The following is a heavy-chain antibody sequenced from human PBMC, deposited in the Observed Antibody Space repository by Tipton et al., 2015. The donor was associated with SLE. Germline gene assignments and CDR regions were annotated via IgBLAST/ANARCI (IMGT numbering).Heavy chain of an antibody. V-gene: IGHV4-39*01. D-gene: IGHD5-12*01. Sequence: TLSLTCTVSGGSISSTTYYWGWIRQPPGKGLEWIGIIYYSGSSYCNPSLKSRVTISVDTSKNQFSLRRSSVTAADTAVYYCARQNIVATRGAFDIWGQGTMVTVSS. J-gene: IGHJ3*02. CDR2: IYYSGSS. CDR1: GGSISSTTYY. CDR3: ARQNIVATRGAFDI.